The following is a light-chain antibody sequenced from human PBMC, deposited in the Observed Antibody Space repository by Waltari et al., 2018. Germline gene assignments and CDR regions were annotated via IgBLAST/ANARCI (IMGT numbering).Light chain of an antibody. CDR2: GAS. CDR1: QNIRTY. J-gene: IGKJ1*01. CDR3: QQSFSSPWT. Sequence: DIQMTQSPSSLSASIVDTITVTCRASQNIRTYLNWYQQKPATAPKLLIFGASTFPRGVPSRFSGSASGTEFTLTVTNLQPDDFATYFCQQSFSSPWTFGQGTTV. V-gene: IGKV1-39*01.